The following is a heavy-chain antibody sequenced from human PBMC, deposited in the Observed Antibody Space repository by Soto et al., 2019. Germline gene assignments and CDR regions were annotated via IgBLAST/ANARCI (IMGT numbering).Heavy chain of an antibody. V-gene: IGHV4-61*01. J-gene: IGHJ4*02. CDR2: IYYSGST. Sequence: SETLSLTCTVSGGSVSSGSYYWSWIRQPPGKGLEWIGYIYYSGSTNYNPSLKSRVTISVDTSKNQFSLKLSSVTAADTAVYYCARNLKQWPENFGYWGQGTLVTVSS. D-gene: IGHD6-19*01. CDR3: ARNLKQWPENFGY. CDR1: GGSVSSGSYY.